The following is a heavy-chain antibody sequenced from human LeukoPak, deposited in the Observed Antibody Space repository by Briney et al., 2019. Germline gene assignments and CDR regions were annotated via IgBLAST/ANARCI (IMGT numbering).Heavy chain of an antibody. V-gene: IGHV1-18*01. D-gene: IGHD3-3*01. CDR2: ISANDGNT. CDR1: GYTFTSYG. CDR3: ARERPSGYSFDY. Sequence: ASVKVSCKASGYTFTSYGISWVRQAPGQGLEWMGWISANDGNTDYPQKLQGRVTMTTDTSTSTAYMELRSLRSDDTAVYYCARERPSGYSFDYWGQGTLVTVSS. J-gene: IGHJ4*02.